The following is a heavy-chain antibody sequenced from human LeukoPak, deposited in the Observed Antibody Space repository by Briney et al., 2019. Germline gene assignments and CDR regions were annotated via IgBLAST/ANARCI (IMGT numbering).Heavy chain of an antibody. CDR2: ISSSSSYI. CDR3: ARDILSDSYYGMDV. Sequence: GGSLRLSCAASGFTFSSYSVNWVRQAPGKGLGWVSSISSSSSYIYYADSVKGRFTISRDNAKNSLYLQMNSLRAEDTAVYYCARDILSDSYYGMDVWGQGTTVTVSS. J-gene: IGHJ6*02. CDR1: GFTFSSYS. V-gene: IGHV3-21*01. D-gene: IGHD3-9*01.